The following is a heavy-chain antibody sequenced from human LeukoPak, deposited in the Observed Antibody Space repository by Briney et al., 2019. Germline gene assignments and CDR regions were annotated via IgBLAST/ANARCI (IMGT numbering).Heavy chain of an antibody. CDR2: MNPNSGNT. V-gene: IGHV1-8*01. CDR1: GYTFTSYD. Sequence: ASVKVSCKASGYTFTSYDINWVRQATGQGLEWMGWMNPNSGNTGYAQKLQGRVTMTTDTSTSTAYMELRSLRSDDTAVYYCARDRYDILTGPPEFDYWGQGTLVTVSS. J-gene: IGHJ4*02. CDR3: ARDRYDILTGPPEFDY. D-gene: IGHD3-9*01.